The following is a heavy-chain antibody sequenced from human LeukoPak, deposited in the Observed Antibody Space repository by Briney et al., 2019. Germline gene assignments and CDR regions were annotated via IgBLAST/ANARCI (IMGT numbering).Heavy chain of an antibody. Sequence: GGSLRLSCAASGFIFSSYWMTWVRQTPGKGLEWVANIKQDGNEKIYVDSVKGRFTISRDNAKNSLYLQMNSLRAEDTALYYCARVRGDYRFDFWGQGTLVTVSS. CDR3: ARVRGDYRFDF. CDR1: GFIFSSYW. V-gene: IGHV3-7*03. D-gene: IGHD3-16*01. J-gene: IGHJ4*02. CDR2: IKQDGNEK.